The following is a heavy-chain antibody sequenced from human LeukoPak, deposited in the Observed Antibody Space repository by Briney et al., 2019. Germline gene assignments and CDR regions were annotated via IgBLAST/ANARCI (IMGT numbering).Heavy chain of an antibody. CDR3: AREGSDILSY. CDR1: GGTFSSYA. D-gene: IGHD3-9*01. V-gene: IGHV1-69*13. Sequence: ASVKVSCKASGGTFSSYAISWVRQAPGQGLEWMGGIIPIFGTANYAQKSQGRVTITADESTSTAYMELSSLRSEDTAVYYCAREGSDILSYWGQGTLLTVSS. CDR2: IIPIFGTA. J-gene: IGHJ4*02.